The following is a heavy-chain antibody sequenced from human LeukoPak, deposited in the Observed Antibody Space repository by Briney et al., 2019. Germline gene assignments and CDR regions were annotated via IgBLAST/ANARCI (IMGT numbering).Heavy chain of an antibody. CDR1: GGTFSSYA. D-gene: IGHD3-10*01. CDR3: ARDLKPHYYGSGSSNWFDP. CDR2: IIPILGIA. V-gene: IGHV1-69*04. Sequence: GASVKVSCKASGGTFSSYAISWVRQAPGQGLEWMGRIIPILGIANYAQKFQGRVTITADKSTSTAYMELSSLRSEDTAVYYCARDLKPHYYGSGSSNWFDPWGQGTLVTVSS. J-gene: IGHJ5*02.